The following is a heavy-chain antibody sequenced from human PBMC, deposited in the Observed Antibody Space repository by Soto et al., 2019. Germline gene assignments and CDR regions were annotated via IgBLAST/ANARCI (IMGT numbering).Heavy chain of an antibody. CDR1: GGSISEKY. CDR2: IFANGHT. D-gene: IGHD6-13*01. V-gene: IGHV4-4*07. CDR3: VARLAASGLNWLDP. Sequence: SETLSLTCIVSGGSISEKYWNWVRQPPGKGLEWIGLIFANGHTDYNPSLKSRVTMSVDASKNQFSLGLTSMTAADTAAYYCVARLAASGLNWLDPWGRGTLVTVS. J-gene: IGHJ5*02.